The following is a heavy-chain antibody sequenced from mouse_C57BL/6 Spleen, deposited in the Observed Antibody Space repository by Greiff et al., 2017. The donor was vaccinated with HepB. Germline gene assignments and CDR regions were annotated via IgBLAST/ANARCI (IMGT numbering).Heavy chain of an antibody. Sequence: DVMLVESGGGLVKPGGSLKLSCAASGFTFSSYTMSWVRQTPEKRLEWVATISGGGGNTYYPDSVKGRFTISRDNAKNTLYLQMSSLRSEDTALYYCARHAPTGAMDYWGQGTSVTVSS. CDR1: GFTFSSYT. CDR3: ARHAPTGAMDY. CDR2: ISGGGGNT. J-gene: IGHJ4*01. V-gene: IGHV5-9*01.